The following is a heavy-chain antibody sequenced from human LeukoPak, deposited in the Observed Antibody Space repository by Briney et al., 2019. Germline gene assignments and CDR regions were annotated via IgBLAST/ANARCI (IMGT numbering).Heavy chain of an antibody. D-gene: IGHD3-10*01. V-gene: IGHV5-51*01. J-gene: IGHJ5*02. CDR3: ARRYYYGSGSYGFDP. Sequence: GESLKISCQGSGYSFTSYWIGWVRQMPGKGLEWMGIIYPGDSDTRYSPSFQGQVTISADKSISTAYLQWSSLKASDTPMYYCARRYYYGSGSYGFDPWGQGTLVTVYS. CDR2: IYPGDSDT. CDR1: GYSFTSYW.